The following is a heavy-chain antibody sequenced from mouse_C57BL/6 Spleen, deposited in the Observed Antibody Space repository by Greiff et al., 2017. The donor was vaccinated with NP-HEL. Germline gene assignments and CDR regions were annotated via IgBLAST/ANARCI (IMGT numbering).Heavy chain of an antibody. J-gene: IGHJ3*01. CDR3: ASWETTEGFAY. CDR2: IDPSDSYT. D-gene: IGHD1-1*01. V-gene: IGHV1-69*01. Sequence: QVHVKQSGAELVMPGASVKLSCKASGYTFTSYWMHWVKQRPGQGLEWIGEIDPSDSYTNYNPKFKGKSTLTVYKSVSPSYMQLRSLTSEDSAVYYFASWETTEGFAYWGQGTLVTVSA. CDR1: GYTFTSYW.